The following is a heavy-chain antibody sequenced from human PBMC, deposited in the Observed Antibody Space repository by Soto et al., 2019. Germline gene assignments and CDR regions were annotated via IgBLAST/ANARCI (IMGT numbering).Heavy chain of an antibody. J-gene: IGHJ6*02. D-gene: IGHD6-13*01. V-gene: IGHV4-39*01. CDR1: GDSISRSNYY. CDR2: IYYSGST. CDR3: ALSSGRHIAAAGTYNYYYHMDV. Sequence: SETLSLTCTVSGDSISRSNYYWGWIRQPPGKGLEWIGSIYYSGSTYYNPSLKSRVTISVDTSKNQFSLKLSSVTAADTAVYYCALSSGRHIAAAGTYNYYYHMDVWGQGTTVTVSS.